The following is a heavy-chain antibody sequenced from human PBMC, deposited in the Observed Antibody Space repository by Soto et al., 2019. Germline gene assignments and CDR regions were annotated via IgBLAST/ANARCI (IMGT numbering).Heavy chain of an antibody. CDR2: MNPNSGNT. Sequence: GASVKVSCKASGYTFTSYDINWVRQATGQGLEWMGWMNPNSGNTGYAQKFQGRVTMTRNTSISTAYMELSSLRSEDTAVYYCARGHPRYCSSTSCYDSPNYYYYMDVWGKGTKVTVSS. D-gene: IGHD2-2*01. CDR1: GYTFTSYD. CDR3: ARGHPRYCSSTSCYDSPNYYYYMDV. J-gene: IGHJ6*03. V-gene: IGHV1-8*01.